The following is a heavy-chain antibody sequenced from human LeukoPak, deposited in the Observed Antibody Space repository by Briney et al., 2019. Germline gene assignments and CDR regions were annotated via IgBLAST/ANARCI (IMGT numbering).Heavy chain of an antibody. Sequence: ASVKVSCKAFGYTFTSNYMHWVRQAPGQGPEWMGVISPSGGSTTYAQKFQGRVTLTRDMSTSTDYLELSSLRSEDTAVYYCARGPGKYYMDVWGKGTTVTVSS. J-gene: IGHJ6*03. CDR1: GYTFTSNY. V-gene: IGHV1-46*01. CDR3: ARGPGKYYMDV. CDR2: ISPSGGST.